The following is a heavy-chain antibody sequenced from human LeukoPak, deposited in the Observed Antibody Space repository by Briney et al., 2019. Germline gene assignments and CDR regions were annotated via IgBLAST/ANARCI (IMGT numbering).Heavy chain of an antibody. V-gene: IGHV3-64*01. J-gene: IGHJ4*02. D-gene: IGHD3-22*01. CDR3: ARGGQSKYDSSGYLNYFDY. Sequence: GGSLRLSCAASGFTSSSYVMYWVRQAPGKGLEYVSSISSNGGSTYYANSVKGRFTISRDNSKNTLYLQMGSLRAEDMAVYYCARGGQSKYDSSGYLNYFDYWGQGTLVTVSS. CDR1: GFTSSSYV. CDR2: ISSNGGST.